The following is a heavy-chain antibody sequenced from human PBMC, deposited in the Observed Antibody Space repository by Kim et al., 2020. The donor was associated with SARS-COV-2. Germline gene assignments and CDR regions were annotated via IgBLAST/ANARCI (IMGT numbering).Heavy chain of an antibody. CDR1: GSTISSYY. V-gene: IGHV4-4*07. CDR2: IHTSGST. D-gene: IGHD6-25*01. Sequence: SETLRLTCTASGSTISSYYWSWIRQPPGKGLEWVGYIHTSGSTKHNPYPQNGRTTLLNTSNDQFSLNLISVTTAEATAVYYCARVAVRTYHYYCLDAWG. CDR3: ARVAVRTYHYYCLDA. J-gene: IGHJ6*02.